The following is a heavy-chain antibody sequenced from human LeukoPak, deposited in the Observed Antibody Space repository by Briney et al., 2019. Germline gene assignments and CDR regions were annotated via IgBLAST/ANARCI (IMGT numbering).Heavy chain of an antibody. J-gene: IGHJ3*02. D-gene: IGHD2-8*02. CDR3: AQQGLGGVGAFDI. V-gene: IGHV4-39*01. CDR1: GGSISSSSYY. CDR2: IYYSGST. Sequence: ASETLSLTCTVSGGSISSSSYYWGWIRQPPGKGLEWIGSIYYSGSTYYNPSLKSRVTISVDTSKNQFSLKLSSVTAADTAVHYCAQQGLGGVGAFDIWGQGTMVTVSS.